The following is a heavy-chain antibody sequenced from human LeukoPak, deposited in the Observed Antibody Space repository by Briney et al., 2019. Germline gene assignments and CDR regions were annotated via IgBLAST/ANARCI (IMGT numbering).Heavy chain of an antibody. CDR2: IYPGDSDT. CDR3: ASIDSKGIAAASHDAFDI. Sequence: GESLKISCKGSGYSFTSYWIGWVRQMPGKGLERMGIIYPGDSDTRYSPSFQGQVTISADKSISTAYLQWSSLKASDTAMYYCASIDSKGIAAASHDAFDIWGQGTMVTVSS. J-gene: IGHJ3*02. CDR1: GYSFTSYW. V-gene: IGHV5-51*01. D-gene: IGHD6-13*01.